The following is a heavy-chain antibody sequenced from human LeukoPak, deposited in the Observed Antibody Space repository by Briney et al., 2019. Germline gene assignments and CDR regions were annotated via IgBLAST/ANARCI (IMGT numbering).Heavy chain of an antibody. D-gene: IGHD5-12*01. CDR2: ISGSDGST. Sequence: QSGGSLRLSCAASGFTFSTYAMSWVRQAPGKGLERVSGISGSDGSTYYADSVKGRFTISRDDSKNTLYLQMNSLRAEDMAVYYCAKGLRYCDYWGQGTLVTVSS. CDR3: AKGLRYCDY. J-gene: IGHJ4*02. V-gene: IGHV3-23*01. CDR1: GFTFSTYA.